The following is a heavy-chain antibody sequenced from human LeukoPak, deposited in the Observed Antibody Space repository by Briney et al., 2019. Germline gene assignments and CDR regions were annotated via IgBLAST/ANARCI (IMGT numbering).Heavy chain of an antibody. CDR2: LYTSGST. Sequence: ETLSLTCTVSGGSISSYFWSWIRQPAGKGLQWIGRLYTSGSTDYNPSLESRVTISGDTSKNQFSLTLSSVTAADTAVYYCARDGKEGGYNYDYWGQGTLVTVSS. CDR3: ARDGKEGGYNYDY. V-gene: IGHV4-4*07. J-gene: IGHJ4*02. CDR1: GGSISSYF. D-gene: IGHD5-24*01.